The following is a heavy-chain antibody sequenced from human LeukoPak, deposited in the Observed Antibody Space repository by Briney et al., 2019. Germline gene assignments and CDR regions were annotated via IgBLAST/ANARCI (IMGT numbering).Heavy chain of an antibody. CDR1: GYTFTSYG. CDR2: ISAYNGNT. D-gene: IGHD6-13*01. Sequence: ASVKVSCKASGYTFTSYGISWVRQAPGQGLEWMGWISAYNGNTNYAQKLQGRVTMTTDTSTSTAYMELRSLRSDDTAVYYCARDSRRIAAAGTGGDYWGQGTLVTVSS. V-gene: IGHV1-18*01. J-gene: IGHJ4*02. CDR3: ARDSRRIAAAGTGGDY.